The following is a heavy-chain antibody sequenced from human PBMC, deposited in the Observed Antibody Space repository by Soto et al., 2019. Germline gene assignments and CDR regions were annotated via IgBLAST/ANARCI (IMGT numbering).Heavy chain of an antibody. CDR3: ARVGYSGYGWGRRGGGYYYYGMDV. CDR2: IIPIFGTA. J-gene: IGHJ6*02. Sequence: SVKVSCKASGGTFSSYATSWVRQAPGQGLEWMGGIIPIFGTANYAQKFQGRVTITADKSTSTAYMELSSLRSEDTAVYYCARVGYSGYGWGRRGGGYYYYGMDVWGQGTTVTVSS. V-gene: IGHV1-69*06. CDR1: GGTFSSYA. D-gene: IGHD5-12*01.